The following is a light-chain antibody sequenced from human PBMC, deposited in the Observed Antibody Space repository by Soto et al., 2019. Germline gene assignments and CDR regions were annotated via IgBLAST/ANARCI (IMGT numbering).Light chain of an antibody. Sequence: QSVLTQPASVSGSPGQSITISCTGSSNDVGSHNLVSWYQQYSGKAPKLMIYEDTKRPSGVSSRFSGSKSGNTASLTISGLQAEDEADYYCCSYSGSSVVIFGGGTKVTVL. CDR2: EDT. J-gene: IGLJ2*01. CDR1: SNDVGSHNL. CDR3: CSYSGSSVVI. V-gene: IGLV2-23*01.